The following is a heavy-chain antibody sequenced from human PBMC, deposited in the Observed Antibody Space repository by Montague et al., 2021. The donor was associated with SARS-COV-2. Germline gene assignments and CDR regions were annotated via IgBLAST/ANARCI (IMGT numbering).Heavy chain of an antibody. CDR2: VHDIESS. CDR3: ARVTLGGRDGRTRQYEGLDS. Sequence: ESLSLICTVSGGSISRYFWNWIRQTPGKGLEWMGYVHDIESSIYNPSLQSRITILLDTPKNQFSLRLNAVTAADTAVYYCARVTLGGRDGRTRQYEGLDSWGQGILVTVSS. V-gene: IGHV4-59*01. J-gene: IGHJ4*02. CDR1: GGSISRYF. D-gene: IGHD3-16*01.